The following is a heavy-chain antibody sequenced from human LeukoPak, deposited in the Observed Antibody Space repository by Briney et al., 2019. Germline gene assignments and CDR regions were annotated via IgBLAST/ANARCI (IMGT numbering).Heavy chain of an antibody. J-gene: IGHJ4*02. Sequence: PGGSLRLSCAASGFTFSSYAMSWVRQAPGKGLEWVSAISGSGGSTYYADSVKGRFTISRDNSKNTLYLQMNSLRAEDTAVHYCAKDQAVVPAAMPGFDYWGQGTLVTVSS. V-gene: IGHV3-23*01. CDR2: ISGSGGST. D-gene: IGHD2-2*01. CDR1: GFTFSSYA. CDR3: AKDQAVVPAAMPGFDY.